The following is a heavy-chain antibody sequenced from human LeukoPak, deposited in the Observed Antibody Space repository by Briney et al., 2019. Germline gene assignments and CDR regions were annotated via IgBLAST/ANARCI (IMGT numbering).Heavy chain of an antibody. CDR3: ARGGIAVAGTGNSFDY. D-gene: IGHD6-19*01. CDR1: GFTFYDYH. V-gene: IGHV3-11*06. CDR2: ISSSTSYT. J-gene: IGHJ4*02. Sequence: GGSLRLSCVASGFTFYDYHMSWIRQAPGKGLEWVSYISSSTSYTNYADSVKGRFTISRDKAKNSLYLQMNSLRAEDTAVYYCARGGIAVAGTGNSFDYWGQGTLVTVSS.